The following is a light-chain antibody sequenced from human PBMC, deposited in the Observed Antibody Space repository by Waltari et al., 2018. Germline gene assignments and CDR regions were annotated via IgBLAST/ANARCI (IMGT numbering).Light chain of an antibody. J-gene: IGLJ3*02. CDR3: CSYAGTYRWV. Sequence: QSALTQPRSVSGSPGQSVTIPCTGTSSDVGNYNYVSWYQHYPGKAPNLMIADVYKRPSGVPDRFSGSKSGNTASLTISGLQTEDEADYYCCSYAGTYRWVFGGGTKLTVL. V-gene: IGLV2-11*01. CDR2: DVY. CDR1: SSDVGNYNY.